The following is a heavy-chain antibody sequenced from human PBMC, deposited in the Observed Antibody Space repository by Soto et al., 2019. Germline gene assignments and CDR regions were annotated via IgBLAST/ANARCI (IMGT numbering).Heavy chain of an antibody. CDR2: ISSSSSTI. Sequence: EVQLVESGGGLVQPGGSLRLSCAASGFTFSSYSMNWVRQAPGKGLEWVSYISSSSSTIYYADSVKGRFTISRDNAKNSLYLQMNSLRAEDTAVYYCARSLMVYATGTPCPDYWGQGTLVTVSS. CDR3: ARSLMVYATGTPCPDY. CDR1: GFTFSSYS. J-gene: IGHJ4*02. D-gene: IGHD2-8*01. V-gene: IGHV3-48*01.